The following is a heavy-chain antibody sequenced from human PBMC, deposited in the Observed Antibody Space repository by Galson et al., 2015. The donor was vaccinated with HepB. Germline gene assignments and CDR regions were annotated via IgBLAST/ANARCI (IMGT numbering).Heavy chain of an antibody. D-gene: IGHD6-19*01. CDR3: ASGGIAVAGTHS. CDR2: VNPNSGGT. Sequence: SVKVSCKASGYTFTGPHMHWVRQAPGQGLEWMGRVNPNSGGTNYAQNFQGRVTMTRDTSINTAYMELSSLRSDDTAVYYCASGGIAVAGTHSWGQRTLVTVSS. V-gene: IGHV1-2*06. J-gene: IGHJ4*02. CDR1: GYTFTGPH.